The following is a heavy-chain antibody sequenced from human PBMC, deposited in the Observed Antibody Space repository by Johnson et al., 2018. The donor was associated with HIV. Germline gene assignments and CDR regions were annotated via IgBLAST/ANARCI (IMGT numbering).Heavy chain of an antibody. Sequence: EVQLVESGGGLIQPGGSLRLSCAASGFTFSSYAMSWVRQAPGKGLEWVSYISSSGSTIYYADSVKGRFTISRDNSKNTLYLQMNSLRAEDTAVYYCAREFSFTPEAFDIWGQGTMVTVSS. V-gene: IGHV3-48*01. CDR2: ISSSGSTI. D-gene: IGHD1-14*01. CDR3: AREFSFTPEAFDI. CDR1: GFTFSSYA. J-gene: IGHJ3*02.